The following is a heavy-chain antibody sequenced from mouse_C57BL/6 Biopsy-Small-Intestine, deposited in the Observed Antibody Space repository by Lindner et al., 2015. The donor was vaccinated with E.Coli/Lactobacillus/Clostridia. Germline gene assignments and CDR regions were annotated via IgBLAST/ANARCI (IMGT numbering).Heavy chain of an antibody. CDR3: AGVTADYYYGMDV. V-gene: IGHV1-74*01. D-gene: IGHD1-1*01. CDR2: IIPILAI. CDR1: GGTFSNYA. Sequence: SVKVSCKTSGGTFSNYAISWVRQAPGQGLEWMGRIIPILAIINYAQKFQGRVTITADKSTSTAYMELSSLRSEDTAMYYCAGVTADYYYGMDVWGQGTTVTVSS. J-gene: IGHJ1*01.